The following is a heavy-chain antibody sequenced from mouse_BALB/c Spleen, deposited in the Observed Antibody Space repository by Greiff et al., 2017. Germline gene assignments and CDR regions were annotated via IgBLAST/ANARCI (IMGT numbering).Heavy chain of an antibody. CDR2: IRNKANGYTT. CDR3: ARGGNYEGAMDY. D-gene: IGHD2-1*01. Sequence: EVKVVESGGGLVQPGGSLRLSCATSGFTFTDYYMSWVRQPPGKALEWLGFIRNKANGYTTEYSASVKGRFTISRDNSQSILYLQMNTLRAEDSATYYCARGGNYEGAMDYWGQGTSVTVSS. V-gene: IGHV7-3*02. CDR1: GFTFTDYY. J-gene: IGHJ4*01.